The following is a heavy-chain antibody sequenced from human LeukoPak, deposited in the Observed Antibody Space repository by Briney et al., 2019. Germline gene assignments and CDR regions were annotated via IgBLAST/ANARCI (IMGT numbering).Heavy chain of an antibody. Sequence: ASVKVSCKASGYTFTSYGISWVRQAPGQGLEWMGWISAYNGNTNYAQKLQGRVTMTTDKSTSTAHMELRSLRSDDTAVYYCARANFYCGGDCYSYFDYWGQGTLVTVSS. CDR1: GYTFTSYG. V-gene: IGHV1-18*01. D-gene: IGHD2-21*01. CDR3: ARANFYCGGDCYSYFDY. J-gene: IGHJ4*02. CDR2: ISAYNGNT.